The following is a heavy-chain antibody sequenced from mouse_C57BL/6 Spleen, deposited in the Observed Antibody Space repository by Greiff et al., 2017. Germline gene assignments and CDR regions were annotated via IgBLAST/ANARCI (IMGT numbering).Heavy chain of an antibody. CDR3: ARVGYDYFDY. V-gene: IGHV1-82*01. J-gene: IGHJ2*01. CDR1: GYAFSSSW. D-gene: IGHD3-1*01. Sequence: QVQLQQSGPELVKPGASVKISCKASGYAFSSSWMNWVKQRPGKGLEWIGRIYPGDGDTNYNGKFKGNATLTADKSSSTAYMQLSSLTSEDSAVXFCARVGYDYFDYWGQGTTLTVSS. CDR2: IYPGDGDT.